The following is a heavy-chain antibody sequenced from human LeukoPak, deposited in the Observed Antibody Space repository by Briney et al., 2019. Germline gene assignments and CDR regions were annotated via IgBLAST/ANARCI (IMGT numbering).Heavy chain of an antibody. CDR2: LVPIFGTP. J-gene: IGHJ6*02. D-gene: IGHD7-27*01. CDR3: ARVQTGEYYYGMHV. Sequence: ASVKVSCKASGGIFSRYAISWVRQVPGQGLEWMGGLVPIFGTPNYAQKFQGRVTITTDESTDESTGTAYMELSGLKSEDTAVYYCARVQTGEYYYGMHVWGQGTTVTVSS. CDR1: GGIFSRYA. V-gene: IGHV1-69*05.